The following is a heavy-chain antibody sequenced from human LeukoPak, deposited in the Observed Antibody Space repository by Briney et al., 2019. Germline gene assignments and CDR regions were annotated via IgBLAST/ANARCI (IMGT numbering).Heavy chain of an antibody. CDR1: GGSFSGYY. V-gene: IGHV4-34*01. CDR3: AIHIEVVPAAKKKNWFDP. J-gene: IGHJ5*02. D-gene: IGHD2-2*01. CDR2: INHSGST. Sequence: SETLSLTCAVYGGSFSGYYWSWIRQPPGKGLEWIGEINHSGSTNYNPSLKSPVTISVDTSKNQFSLKLSSVTAADTAVYYCAIHIEVVPAAKKKNWFDPWGQGTLVTASS.